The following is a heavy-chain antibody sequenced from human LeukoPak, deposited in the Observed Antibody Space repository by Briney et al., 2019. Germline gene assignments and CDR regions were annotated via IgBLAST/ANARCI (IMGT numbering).Heavy chain of an antibody. D-gene: IGHD4-17*01. V-gene: IGHV3-23*01. J-gene: IGHJ5*02. CDR1: GFTFSSYA. Sequence: GGSLRLSCAASGFTFSSYAMSWVRQAPGKGLEWVSAISGSGGSTYYADSVKGRFTISRDNSKNTLYLQINSLRAEDTAVYYCAKMTTVTTRSGWFDPWGQGTLVTVSS. CDR2: ISGSGGST. CDR3: AKMTTVTTRSGWFDP.